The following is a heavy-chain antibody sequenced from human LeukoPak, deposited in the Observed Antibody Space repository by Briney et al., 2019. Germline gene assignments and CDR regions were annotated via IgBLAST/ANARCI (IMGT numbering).Heavy chain of an antibody. CDR1: GYTSTGCY. Sequence: ASVKVSCKASGYTSTGCYMHWVRQAPGQGLEWMGWINPNSGGTNYAQKFQGRVTMTRDTSISTAYMELSRLRSDDTANYYCARGHCSGGICYDWYFDLWGRGTLVTVSS. CDR3: ARGHCSGGICYDWYFDL. J-gene: IGHJ2*01. V-gene: IGHV1-2*02. CDR2: INPNSGGT. D-gene: IGHD2-15*01.